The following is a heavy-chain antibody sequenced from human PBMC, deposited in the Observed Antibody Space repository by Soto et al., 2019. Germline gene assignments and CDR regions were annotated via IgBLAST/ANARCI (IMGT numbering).Heavy chain of an antibody. V-gene: IGHV4-30-4*01. J-gene: IGHJ6*02. CDR2: IYSSGST. Sequence: QVQLQESGPGLVKPSQTLSLICTVSGGSISSADYYWTWIRQPPGKGLEWIGYIYSSGSTYYNPSLKSRVTISADTSQNQFSLKLSSVTAADTAIYYCASYYCSSTRCPGVDVWGQGTTVTVSS. CDR1: GGSISSADYY. D-gene: IGHD2-2*01. CDR3: ASYYCSSTRCPGVDV.